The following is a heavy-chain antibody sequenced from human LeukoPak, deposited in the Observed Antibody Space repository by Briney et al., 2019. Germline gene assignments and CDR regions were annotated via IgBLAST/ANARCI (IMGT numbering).Heavy chain of an antibody. V-gene: IGHV1-69*05. CDR3: ARGSYYYGSGWAAFDI. CDR2: IIPIFGTA. D-gene: IGHD3-10*01. CDR1: GGTFSSYA. J-gene: IGHJ3*02. Sequence: GASVKVSCKASGGTFSSYAISWVRQAPGQGLEWMGGIIPIFGTANYAQKFQGRVTITTDESTSTAYMELGSLRSEDTAVYYCARGSYYYGSGWAAFDIWGQGTMVTVSS.